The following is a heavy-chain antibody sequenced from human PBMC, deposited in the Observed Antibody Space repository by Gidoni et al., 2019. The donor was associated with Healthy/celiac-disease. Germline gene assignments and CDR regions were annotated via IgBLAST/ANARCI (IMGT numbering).Heavy chain of an antibody. CDR3: ARGGTRFGGTWFDY. V-gene: IGHV4-4*02. D-gene: IGHD1-26*01. CDR1: GGSICSSNW. J-gene: IGHJ4*02. Sequence: QVQLQESRPGLVTPSGTLSLTCAVSGGSICSSNWWSWVRQPPGTGLEWIGELNHSGSTNYNPSLKSRVTISVDKSKNQFSQKLSSVTAADTAVYYCARGGTRFGGTWFDYWGQGTLVTVSS. CDR2: LNHSGST.